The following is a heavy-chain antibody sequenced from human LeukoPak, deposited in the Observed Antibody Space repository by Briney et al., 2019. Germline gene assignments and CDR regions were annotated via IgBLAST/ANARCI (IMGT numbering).Heavy chain of an antibody. D-gene: IGHD2-2*02. Sequence: PGRSLRLSCAASGFTFSSYGMHWVRQAPGKGLEWVAVIWYDGSNKYYADSVKGRFTISRDNSKNTLYLQMNSLRAEDTAVYYCARDPGDIVVVPATINANWFDPWGQGTLVTVSS. CDR1: GFTFSSYG. V-gene: IGHV3-33*01. CDR2: IWYDGSNK. CDR3: ARDPGDIVVVPATINANWFDP. J-gene: IGHJ5*02.